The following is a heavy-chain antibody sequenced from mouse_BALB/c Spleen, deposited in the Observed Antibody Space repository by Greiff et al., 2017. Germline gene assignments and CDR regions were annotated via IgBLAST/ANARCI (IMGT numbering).Heavy chain of an antibody. V-gene: IGHV5-6*01. D-gene: IGHD1-1*01. J-gene: IGHJ4*01. CDR1: GFTFSSYG. Sequence: EVKLQESGGDLVKPGGSLKLSCAASGFTFSSYGMSWVRQTPDKRLEWVATISSGGSYTYYPDSVKGRFTISRDNAKNTLYLQMSSLKSEDTAMYYCARAVGSSYAMDYWGQGTSVTVSS. CDR2: ISSGGSYT. CDR3: ARAVGSSYAMDY.